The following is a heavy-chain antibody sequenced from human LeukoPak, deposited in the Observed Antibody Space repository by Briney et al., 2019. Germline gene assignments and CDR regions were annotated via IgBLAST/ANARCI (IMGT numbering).Heavy chain of an antibody. CDR1: GGTFSSYA. J-gene: IGHJ4*02. Sequence: SVKVSCKAPGGTFSSYAISWVRQAPGQGLEWMGGIIPIFGTANYAQKSQGRVTITTDESTSTAYMELSSLRSEDTAVYYCARDGIAVAGTEGFDYWGQGTLVTVSS. CDR2: IIPIFGTA. D-gene: IGHD6-19*01. V-gene: IGHV1-69*05. CDR3: ARDGIAVAGTEGFDY.